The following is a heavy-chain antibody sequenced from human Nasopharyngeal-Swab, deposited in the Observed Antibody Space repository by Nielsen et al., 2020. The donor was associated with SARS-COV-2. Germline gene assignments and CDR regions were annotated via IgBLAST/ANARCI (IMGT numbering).Heavy chain of an antibody. D-gene: IGHD3-3*01. V-gene: IGHV3-21*01. CDR3: ARDGLDYDFWSAYFMDV. J-gene: IGHJ6*02. Sequence: GSLRLSCAASGFTFNNYNFNWVRQAPGKGLEWVSSISSSSSYIYYADSVKGRFTISRDNAKNSLYLQMNSLRAEDTAVYYCARDGLDYDFWSAYFMDVWGQGTTVTVSS. CDR1: GFTFNNYN. CDR2: ISSSSSYI.